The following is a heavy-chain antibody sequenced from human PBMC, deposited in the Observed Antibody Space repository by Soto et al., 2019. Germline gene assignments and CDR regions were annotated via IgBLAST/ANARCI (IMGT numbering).Heavy chain of an antibody. V-gene: IGHV4-30-2*05. J-gene: IGHJ5*02. Sequence: SETLSLTCAVSGGSISSGGYSWSWIRQPPGKGLEWIGYIHHSGSTYYNPSLKSRVTISVNTSKNQFSLKLSSVTAADTAVYYCARSVFPWGQGTLVTVSS. CDR2: IHHSGST. CDR3: ARSVFP. CDR1: GGSISSGGYS.